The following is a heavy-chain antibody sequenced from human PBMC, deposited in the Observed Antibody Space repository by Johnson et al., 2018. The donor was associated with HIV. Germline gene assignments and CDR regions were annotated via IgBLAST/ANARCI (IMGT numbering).Heavy chain of an antibody. CDR3: AREFSRYYYDYAAFDL. V-gene: IGHV3-23*04. CDR2: ISYSGSST. Sequence: MMLVESGGGLVQPGGSLRLSCAASGFSFDSHAINWVRQAPGKGLQWVSAISYSGSSTYYADSVKGRFTITRDNARSTVYLHMLTLRAEDTALYYCAREFSRYYYDYAAFDLWGQGTTVTVSS. J-gene: IGHJ3*01. CDR1: GFSFDSHA. D-gene: IGHD3-22*01.